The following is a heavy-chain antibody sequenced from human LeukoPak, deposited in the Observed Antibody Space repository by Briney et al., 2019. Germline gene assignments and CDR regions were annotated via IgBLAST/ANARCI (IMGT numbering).Heavy chain of an antibody. CDR3: TSTRSGNIQLYY. J-gene: IGHJ4*02. CDR2: FYPGDSDI. D-gene: IGHD2-15*01. CDR1: WYNYSNYC. V-gene: IGHV5-51*01. Sequence: GESLKIFLGSPWYNYSNYCNDLVRQLPGQGLEWMVIFYPGDSDIRYSPSFQGRVAISADKSISTAFLQWGGLKASDTAMYNCTSTRSGNIQLYYWGQGTLVTVSS.